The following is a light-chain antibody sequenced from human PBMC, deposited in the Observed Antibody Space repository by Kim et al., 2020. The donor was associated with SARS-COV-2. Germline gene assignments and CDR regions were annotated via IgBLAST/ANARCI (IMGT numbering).Light chain of an antibody. V-gene: IGKV1-33*01. CDR1: EDIINY. J-gene: IGKJ4*01. CDR3: QQYTTLLSVT. CDR2: DAS. Sequence: VGKRFTITCQASEDIINYLNWYQQKLGKAPKLLIYDASNLESGVPSRFTGSGSGTHFTFTISSLQPDEFATYYCQQYTTLLSVTFGGGTKVDIK.